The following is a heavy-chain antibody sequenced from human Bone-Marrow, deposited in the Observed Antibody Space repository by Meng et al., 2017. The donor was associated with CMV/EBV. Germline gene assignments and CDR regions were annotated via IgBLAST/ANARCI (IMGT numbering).Heavy chain of an antibody. D-gene: IGHD6-19*01. Sequence: GGSLRLSCAASGFTFSSYSMNWVRQAPGKGLEWVSSISSSSSYIYYADSVKGRFTISRDNAKNSLYLQMNSLRAEDTAVYYCARGNIAVAGTGSDYWGQGTLVTVSS. J-gene: IGHJ4*02. CDR1: GFTFSSYS. CDR2: ISSSSSYI. CDR3: ARGNIAVAGTGSDY. V-gene: IGHV3-21*01.